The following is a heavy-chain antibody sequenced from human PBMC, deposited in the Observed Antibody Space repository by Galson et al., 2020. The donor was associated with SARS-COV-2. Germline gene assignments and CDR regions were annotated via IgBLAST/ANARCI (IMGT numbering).Heavy chain of an antibody. CDR1: GFALSNSA. CDR2: ISYDGTTK. CDR3: ARETDEHTSSWYDY. J-gene: IGHJ4*02. V-gene: IGHV3-30*04. D-gene: IGHD6-13*01. Sequence: GGSLRLSCAASGFALSNSAMHWVRQAPGTGLAWVAIISYDGTTKYNSDSVKGRFTISRDISKNTLYLQMNSLRPEDTAVYYCARETDEHTSSWYDYWGQGARVSVSS.